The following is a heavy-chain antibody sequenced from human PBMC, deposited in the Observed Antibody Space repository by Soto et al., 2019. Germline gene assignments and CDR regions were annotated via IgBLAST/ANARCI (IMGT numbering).Heavy chain of an antibody. CDR1: VYTFTSYY. J-gene: IGHJ3*02. CDR2: INPSGGST. CDR3: TRAPSYGAFDI. D-gene: IGHD4-17*01. Sequence: ASVKVSCKASVYTFTSYYIHWVRQAPGQGLEWMGIINPSGGSTTYAQKFQGRVTMTRDTSTSTVYMELSSLRSEDTAVYYCTRAPSYGAFDIWGQGTMVTVSS. V-gene: IGHV1-46*01.